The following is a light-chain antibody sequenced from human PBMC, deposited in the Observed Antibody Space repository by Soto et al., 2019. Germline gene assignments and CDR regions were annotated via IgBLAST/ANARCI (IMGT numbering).Light chain of an antibody. J-gene: IGLJ1*01. CDR1: STDIGTYDH. CDR3: CLYTTGSTLV. V-gene: IGLV2-14*01. Sequence: QSALTQPASVSGSPGQSITISCTGTSTDIGTYDHVSWYQQRPGKVPQLIIYEVSNRPSGLSSRFSGSKSGNAVSLTISSLQAEDEADHYCCLYTTGSTLVFGTGTKVTVL. CDR2: EVS.